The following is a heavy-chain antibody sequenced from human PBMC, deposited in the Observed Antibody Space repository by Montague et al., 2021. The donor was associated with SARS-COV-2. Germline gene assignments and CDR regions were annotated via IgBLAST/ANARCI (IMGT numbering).Heavy chain of an antibody. V-gene: IGHV4-39*01. D-gene: IGHD3-9*01. CDR2: IYYSGXT. CDR3: ARAFTDWLRYYGMDV. J-gene: IGHJ6*02. CDR1: GGSISSSSYY. Sequence: SETLSLTCTVSGGSISSSSYYWGWIRQPPGKGLEWIGSIYYSGXTXYXXXXKXRVTISVDTSKNQFSLKLSSVTAADTAVYYCARAFTDWLRYYGMDVWGQGTTATVSS.